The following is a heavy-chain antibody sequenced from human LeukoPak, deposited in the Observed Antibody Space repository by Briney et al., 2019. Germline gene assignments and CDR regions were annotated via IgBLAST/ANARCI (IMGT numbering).Heavy chain of an antibody. J-gene: IGHJ1*01. Sequence: KTGGSLRLSCAASGFIFRNYWMSWVRQAPGKGLEWVGRIKSKTDGGTTDYAAPVKGRFTISRDDSKNTLYLQMNSLKAEDTAVYYCTTDVAYGDFDGGPDGYFQHWGQGTLVTASS. CDR1: GFIFRNYW. CDR2: IKSKTDGGTT. V-gene: IGHV3-15*01. D-gene: IGHD4-17*01. CDR3: TTDVAYGDFDGGPDGYFQH.